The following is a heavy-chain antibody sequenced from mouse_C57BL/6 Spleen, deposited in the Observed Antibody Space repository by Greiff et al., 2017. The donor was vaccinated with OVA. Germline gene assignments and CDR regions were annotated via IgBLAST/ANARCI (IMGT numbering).Heavy chain of an antibody. V-gene: IGHV14-4*01. CDR1: GFNIKDDY. Sequence: VQLKQSGAELVRPGASVKLSCTASGFNIKDDYMHWVKQRPEQGLEWIGWIDPENGDTEYASKFQGKATITADTSSNTAYLQLSSLTSEDTAVYYCTPTGTFDYWGQGTTLTVSS. J-gene: IGHJ2*01. CDR2: IDPENGDT. CDR3: TPTGTFDY. D-gene: IGHD4-1*02.